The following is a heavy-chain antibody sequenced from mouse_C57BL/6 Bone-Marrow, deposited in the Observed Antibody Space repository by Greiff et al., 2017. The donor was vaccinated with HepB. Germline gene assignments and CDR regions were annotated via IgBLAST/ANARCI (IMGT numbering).Heavy chain of an antibody. J-gene: IGHJ4*01. CDR3: ARNDRRAYYYAMDY. CDR1: GYTFTDYN. Sequence: EVHLVESGPELVKPGASVKMSCKASGYTFTDYNMHWVKQSHGKSLEWIGYINPNNGGTSYNQKFKGKATLTVNKSSSTAYMELRSLTSEDSAVYYCARNDRRAYYYAMDYWGQGTSVTVSS. V-gene: IGHV1-22*01. D-gene: IGHD2-12*01. CDR2: INPNNGGT.